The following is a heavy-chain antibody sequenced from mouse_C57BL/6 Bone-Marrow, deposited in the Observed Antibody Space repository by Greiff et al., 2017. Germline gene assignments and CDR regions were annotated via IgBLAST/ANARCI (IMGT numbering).Heavy chain of an antibody. CDR2: ISSGSSTI. CDR3: ARHKGFAY. J-gene: IGHJ3*01. CDR1: GFTFSDYG. Sequence: EVQVVESGGGLVKPGGSLKLSCAASGFTFSDYGMHWVRQAPEKGLEWVAYISSGSSTIYYADTVKGRFTISRDNAKNTLFLQMTSLRSEDTAMYYCARHKGFAYWGQGTLVTVSA. V-gene: IGHV5-17*01.